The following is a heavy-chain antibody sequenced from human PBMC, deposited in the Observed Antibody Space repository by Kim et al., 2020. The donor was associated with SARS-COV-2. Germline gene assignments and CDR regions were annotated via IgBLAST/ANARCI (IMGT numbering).Heavy chain of an antibody. CDR1: GFTFSSYS. Sequence: GGSLRLSCAASGFTFSSYSMNWVRQAPGKGLEWVSSISSSSSYIYYADSVKGRFTISRDNAKNSLYLQMNSLRAEDTAVYYCARITMEWREAFDIWGQGTMVTVSS. J-gene: IGHJ3*02. V-gene: IGHV3-21*01. CDR2: ISSSSSYI. CDR3: ARITMEWREAFDI. D-gene: IGHD3-10*01.